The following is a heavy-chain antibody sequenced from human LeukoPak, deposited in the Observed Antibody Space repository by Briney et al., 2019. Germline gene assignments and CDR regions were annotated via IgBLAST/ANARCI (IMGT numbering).Heavy chain of an antibody. V-gene: IGHV4-59*08. J-gene: IGHJ3*02. CDR2: IYYSGST. Sequence: PSETLSLTCTVSGTSISGYFWTWIRQSPGKGLEWIGNIYYSGSTDYNPSLKSRVTISVDTSKNQFSLKLSSVTAADTAVYYCANSRDIVLVPAAPPHAFDIWGQGTMVTVSS. CDR3: ANSRDIVLVPAAPPHAFDI. CDR1: GTSISGYF. D-gene: IGHD2-2*01.